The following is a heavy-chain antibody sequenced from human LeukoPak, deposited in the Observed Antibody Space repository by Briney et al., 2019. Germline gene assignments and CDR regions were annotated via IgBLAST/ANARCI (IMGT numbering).Heavy chain of an antibody. D-gene: IGHD5-24*01. CDR2: IYHSGSS. CDR1: GYSISSGYY. J-gene: IGHJ4*02. CDR3: ARHRSGWLQSSFDY. V-gene: IGHV4-38-2*02. Sequence: ASETLSLTCTVSGYSISSGYYWGWIRQPPGKGLEWIGSIYHSGSSFDNPALKSRVTISVDTSKNQFSLKLSSVTAADTAVYYCARHRSGWLQSSFDYWGQGTLVTVSS.